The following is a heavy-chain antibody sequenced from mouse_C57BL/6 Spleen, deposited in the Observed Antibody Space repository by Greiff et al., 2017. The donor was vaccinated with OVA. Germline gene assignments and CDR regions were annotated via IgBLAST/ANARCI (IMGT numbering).Heavy chain of an antibody. Sequence: VQPKESGAELMKPGASVKLSCKATGYTFTGYWIAWVKQRPGHGLEWIGEILPGSGSTNYNEKVKGKATFTADTSSNTAYMQLSSLTTEDSAIYYCARKYYSNYGGNYFDYWGQGTTLTVSS. CDR2: ILPGSGST. CDR3: ARKYYSNYGGNYFDY. V-gene: IGHV1-9*01. J-gene: IGHJ2*01. D-gene: IGHD2-5*01. CDR1: GYTFTGYW.